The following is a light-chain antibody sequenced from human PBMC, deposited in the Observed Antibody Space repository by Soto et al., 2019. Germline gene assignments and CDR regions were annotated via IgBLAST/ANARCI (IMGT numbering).Light chain of an antibody. CDR2: GAS. CDR1: QSVSSSY. CDR3: QRDGGSPLYT. Sequence: EIVLTQSPSILSLSPGERATLSCRASQSVSSSYLAWYQQKPGQAPRLLIYGASSRATGIPDRFSGSGSGTDFTLTISRLEPEDLAVYYCQRDGGSPLYTFGQGTKLEIK. J-gene: IGKJ2*01. V-gene: IGKV3-20*01.